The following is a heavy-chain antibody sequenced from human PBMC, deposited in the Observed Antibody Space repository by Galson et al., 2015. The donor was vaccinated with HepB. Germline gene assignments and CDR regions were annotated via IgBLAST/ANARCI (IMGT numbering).Heavy chain of an antibody. CDR2: ISGSGGST. V-gene: IGHV3-23*01. CDR3: AKDHIMVRGASDAFDI. CDR1: GFTFSSYA. D-gene: IGHD3-10*01. Sequence: SLRLSCAASGFTFSSYAMSWVRQAPGKGLEWVSTISGSGGSTYYADSVKGRFTISRDNSKNTLYLQMNSLRAEDTAVYYCAKDHIMVRGASDAFDIWGQGTMVTVSS. J-gene: IGHJ3*02.